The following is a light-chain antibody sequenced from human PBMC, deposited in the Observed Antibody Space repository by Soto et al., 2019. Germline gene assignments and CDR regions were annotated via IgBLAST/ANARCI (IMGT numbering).Light chain of an antibody. CDR1: QAISKY. Sequence: DIQMTHSPSSLSASLGDRVTITCQASQAISKYLHWYHQRPGKAPILVIYDASNLEAGAPSRFSGGGSGTSFTLTISSLQPEDIGTYFCQQYNNLPYTFGQGTKVDIK. CDR3: QQYNNLPYT. V-gene: IGKV1-33*01. J-gene: IGKJ2*01. CDR2: DAS.